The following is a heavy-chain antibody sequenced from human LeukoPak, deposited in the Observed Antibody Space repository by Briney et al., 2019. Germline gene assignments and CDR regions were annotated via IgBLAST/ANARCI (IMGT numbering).Heavy chain of an antibody. Sequence: PSETLSLTCTVSGVSISSSSYYWGWIRQPPGKGLEWIGSIYYSGITYYNPSLKSRVTISVDTSKNQFSLKLSSVTAADTAVYYCARHEDRRSSWYSAYWGQGPLVTASS. CDR3: ARHEDRRSSWYSAY. CDR1: GVSISSSSYY. V-gene: IGHV4-39*01. CDR2: IYYSGIT. J-gene: IGHJ4*02. D-gene: IGHD6-13*01.